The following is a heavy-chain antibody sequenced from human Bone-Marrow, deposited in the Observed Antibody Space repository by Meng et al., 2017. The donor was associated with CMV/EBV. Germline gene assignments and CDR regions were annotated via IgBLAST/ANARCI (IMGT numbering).Heavy chain of an antibody. CDR3: ARDPEGAAAGTSSYYGMDV. J-gene: IGHJ6*02. Sequence: SLKISCAASGFTFSSYAMHWVRQAPGKGLEWVAVISYDGSNKYYADSVKGRFTISRDNSKNTLYLQMNSLRAADTSVYFCARDPEGAAAGTSSYYGMDVWGQGTTVTVSS. V-gene: IGHV3-30*04. CDR1: GFTFSSYA. D-gene: IGHD6-13*01. CDR2: ISYDGSNK.